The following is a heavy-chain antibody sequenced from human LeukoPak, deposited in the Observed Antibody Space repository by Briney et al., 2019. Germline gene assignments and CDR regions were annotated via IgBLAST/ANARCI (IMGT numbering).Heavy chain of an antibody. V-gene: IGHV3-23*01. CDR1: GFSFGSYA. Sequence: TGGSLRLSCAASGFSFGSYAMGWTRQAPGQGLEWVSAISGSGSHANYAESVKGRFTIPRDNSKNTLYLQMHSLIAADTAVYYCGSGPVGTTVPWGQGTLVTVSS. D-gene: IGHD1-1*01. CDR2: ISGSGSHA. J-gene: IGHJ5*02. CDR3: GSGPVGTTVP.